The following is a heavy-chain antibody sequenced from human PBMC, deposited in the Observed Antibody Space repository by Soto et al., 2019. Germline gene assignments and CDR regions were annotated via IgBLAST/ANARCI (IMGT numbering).Heavy chain of an antibody. CDR3: ARSLPLYDATGYYRAPSDH. V-gene: IGHV3-23*01. J-gene: IGHJ4*02. CDR1: GFTFSSYA. Sequence: EVQLLESGGGLVQPGGSLRLSCAGSGFTFSSYAMNWVRQAPGKGLEWISGISGAAGSTYTADSVKGRFTISRDNSKNTLYLQRNSLRAEDTAVYYCARSLPLYDATGYYRAPSDHWGQGTLVTVSS. CDR2: ISGAAGST. D-gene: IGHD3-9*01.